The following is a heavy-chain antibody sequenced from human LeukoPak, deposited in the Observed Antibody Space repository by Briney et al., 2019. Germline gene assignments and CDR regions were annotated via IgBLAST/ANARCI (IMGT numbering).Heavy chain of an antibody. CDR2: ISYDGSNK. Sequence: GGSLRLSCAASGFTFSSYAMHWVRQAPGKGLEWVAVISYDGSNKYYADSVKGRFTISRDNSKNTLYLQMNSMRAEDTAVYYCARDPGEQPLYFDYWGQGTLVTVSS. CDR3: ARDPGEQPLYFDY. V-gene: IGHV3-30-3*01. D-gene: IGHD1-26*01. J-gene: IGHJ4*02. CDR1: GFTFSSYA.